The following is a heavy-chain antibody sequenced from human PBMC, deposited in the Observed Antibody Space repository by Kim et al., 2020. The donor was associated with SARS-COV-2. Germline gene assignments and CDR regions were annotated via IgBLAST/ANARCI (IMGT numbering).Heavy chain of an antibody. Sequence: SETLSLTCTVSGGSISSSSYYWGWIRQPPGKGLEWIGSIYYSGSTYYNPSFKSRVTISVDTSKNQFSLNLSSETAADTAVYYCARSGGYCSSTSCYGAFDIWGQGTMVTVSS. CDR1: GGSISSSSYY. CDR3: ARSGGYCSSTSCYGAFDI. CDR2: IYYSGST. V-gene: IGHV4-39*01. D-gene: IGHD2-2*01. J-gene: IGHJ3*02.